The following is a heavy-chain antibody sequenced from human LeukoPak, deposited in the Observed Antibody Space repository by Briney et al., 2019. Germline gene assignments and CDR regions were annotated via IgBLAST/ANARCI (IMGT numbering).Heavy chain of an antibody. D-gene: IGHD1-1*01. Sequence: GASVKVSCKASGYTFTGYYMHWVRQAPGQGLEWMGWINPNSGGTNYAQKFQGRVTMTRDTSISTAYMELSRLRSDDTAVYYCARDFNWNCCHDAFDIWGQGTMVTVSS. CDR1: GYTFTGYY. CDR3: ARDFNWNCCHDAFDI. J-gene: IGHJ3*02. CDR2: INPNSGGT. V-gene: IGHV1-2*02.